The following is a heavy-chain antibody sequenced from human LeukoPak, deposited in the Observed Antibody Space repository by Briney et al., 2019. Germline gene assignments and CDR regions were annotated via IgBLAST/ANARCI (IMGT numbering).Heavy chain of an antibody. CDR3: ARVPFGTTDSYYFDY. V-gene: IGHV4-39*07. D-gene: IGHD1-7*01. CDR2: IYYSGST. CDR1: GGSISRSNYY. Sequence: PSETLSLTCIVSGGSISRSNYYWGWIRQPPGRGLEWIGTIYYSGSTNYNPSLKSRVTISVDTSKNQFSLKLSSVTAADTAVYYCARVPFGTTDSYYFDYWGQGTLVTVSS. J-gene: IGHJ4*02.